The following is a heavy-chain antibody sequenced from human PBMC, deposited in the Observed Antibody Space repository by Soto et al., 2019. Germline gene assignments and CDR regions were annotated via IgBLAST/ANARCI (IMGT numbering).Heavy chain of an antibody. D-gene: IGHD3-9*01. Sequence: QVQLVQSGAEVKKPGSSVKVSCKASGGTFSSYAISWVRQAPGQGLEWMGGIIPIFGTANYAQKFQGRVTITADESTSTADMELSSLRSEDTAVYYCARALRYFGKASYSMDVWGQGTTVNVYS. CDR2: IIPIFGTA. J-gene: IGHJ6*02. CDR3: ARALRYFGKASYSMDV. V-gene: IGHV1-69*01. CDR1: GGTFSSYA.